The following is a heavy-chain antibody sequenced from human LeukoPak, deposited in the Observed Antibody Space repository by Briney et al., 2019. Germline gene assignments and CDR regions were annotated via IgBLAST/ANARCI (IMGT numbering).Heavy chain of an antibody. CDR1: GFTFSSYR. D-gene: IGHD1-26*01. CDR2: IKQDGSEK. V-gene: IGHV3-7*01. J-gene: IGHJ4*02. Sequence: GGSLRLSCAASGFTFSSYRMSWVRQAPGKGLEWVANIKQDGSEKYYVDSVKGRFTISRDNAKNSLYLQMNSLRAEDTAVYYCARRASGSYRPFDYWGQGTLVTVSS. CDR3: ARRASGSYRPFDY.